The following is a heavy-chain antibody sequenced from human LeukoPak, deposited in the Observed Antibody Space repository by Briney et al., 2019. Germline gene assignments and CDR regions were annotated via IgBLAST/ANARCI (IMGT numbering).Heavy chain of an antibody. CDR1: GYTFTIYY. Sequence: ASVKVSFKASGYTFTIYYMHWVRHPPGQGLEWMGIINPSGSSTSYAQKFQGRVTMTRDTSTSTVYMELSSLRSEDTAVYYCARGSGYYYASPLDYWGQGTLVTVSS. CDR3: ARGSGYYYASPLDY. D-gene: IGHD3-22*01. CDR2: INPSGSST. J-gene: IGHJ4*02. V-gene: IGHV1-46*01.